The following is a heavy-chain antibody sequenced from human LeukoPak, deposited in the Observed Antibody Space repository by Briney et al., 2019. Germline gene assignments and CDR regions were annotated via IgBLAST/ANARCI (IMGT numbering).Heavy chain of an antibody. J-gene: IGHJ4*02. D-gene: IGHD3-22*01. CDR2: ISAYNGNT. Sequence: GASVKVSCKASGYTFTSYAISWVRQAPGQGLEWMGWISAYNGNTNYAQKLQGRVTITTDTSTSTAYMELRSLRSDDTAVYYCARDPRRIYYYDSSGYYYDYWGQGTLVTVSS. V-gene: IGHV1-18*01. CDR1: GYTFTSYA. CDR3: ARDPRRIYYYDSSGYYYDY.